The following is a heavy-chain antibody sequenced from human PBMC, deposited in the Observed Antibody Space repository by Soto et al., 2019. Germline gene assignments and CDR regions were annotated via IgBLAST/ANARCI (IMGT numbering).Heavy chain of an antibody. D-gene: IGHD3-3*01. Sequence: GESLKVSCKGSGYSFTSDWIGWVRQMPGKGLEWMGIIYPGDSDTRYSPSFQGQVTISADKSISTAYLQWSSLKASDTAMYYCARRDYDFWTGPDGAFDIWGQGTMVTVS. V-gene: IGHV5-51*01. CDR2: IYPGDSDT. CDR1: GYSFTSDW. J-gene: IGHJ3*02. CDR3: ARRDYDFWTGPDGAFDI.